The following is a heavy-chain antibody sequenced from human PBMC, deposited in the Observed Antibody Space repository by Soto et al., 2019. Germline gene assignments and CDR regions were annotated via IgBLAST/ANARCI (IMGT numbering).Heavy chain of an antibody. J-gene: IGHJ5*02. CDR1: GGSVSSEDYY. Sequence: PTGALYLTCTVSGGSVSSEDYYWSCIRQPPGKGLEWIGYIYYSWSTNYSPSLKSRVSISLDTSKNQFSLRMTSVTAADTAVYYCARIPFDTYMINWYDRWGPGPRVTVSS. CDR2: IYYSWST. CDR3: ARIPFDTYMINWYDR. V-gene: IGHV4-61*08. D-gene: IGHD3-22*01.